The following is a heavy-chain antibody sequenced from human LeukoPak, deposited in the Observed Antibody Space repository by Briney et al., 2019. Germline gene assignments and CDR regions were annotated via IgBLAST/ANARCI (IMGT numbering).Heavy chain of an antibody. CDR1: GFTFSSYA. J-gene: IGHJ4*02. Sequence: GGSLRLSCAASGFTFSSYAMSWVRQAPGKGLEWVSAISGSGGSTYYADSVKGRLTISRDNSKNTLYLQMNSLRAEDTAVYYCATRSIFLEWLFDQTGYFDYWGQGTLVTVSS. CDR3: ATRSIFLEWLFDQTGYFDY. CDR2: ISGSGGST. V-gene: IGHV3-23*01. D-gene: IGHD3-3*01.